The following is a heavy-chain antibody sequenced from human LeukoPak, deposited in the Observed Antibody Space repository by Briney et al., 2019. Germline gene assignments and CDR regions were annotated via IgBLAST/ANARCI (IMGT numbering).Heavy chain of an antibody. Sequence: PSETLSLTCAVSGASISSSNYYWGWVRQSPGKGLEWIGNIYSSGNTYYNASLKSRVTMYIDTSKNQFSLKFSSVTAADTAMYYCAKSNGYGLIDYWGQGTLVTVSS. CDR1: GASISSSNYY. CDR2: IYSSGNT. CDR3: AKSNGYGLIDY. D-gene: IGHD5-12*01. V-gene: IGHV4-39*01. J-gene: IGHJ4*02.